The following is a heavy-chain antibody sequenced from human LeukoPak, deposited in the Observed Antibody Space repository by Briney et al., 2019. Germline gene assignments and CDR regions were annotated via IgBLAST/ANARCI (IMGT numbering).Heavy chain of an antibody. V-gene: IGHV5-51*01. J-gene: IGHJ4*02. CDR3: ARHFGGWELLKFDY. CDR1: GYTFSDYW. D-gene: IGHD1-26*01. CDR2: VYPGDSDT. Sequence: GESLKISCKASGYTFSDYWIGWVRQMPGQGLEWMGIVYPGDSDTRYSPSFQGHVTISADKSINTAYLQWSSLKASDTAMYYCARHFGGWELLKFDYWGQGTLVTVSS.